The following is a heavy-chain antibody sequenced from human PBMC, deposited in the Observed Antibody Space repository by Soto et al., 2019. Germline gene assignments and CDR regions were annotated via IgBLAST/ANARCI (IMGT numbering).Heavy chain of an antibody. V-gene: IGHV3-23*01. CDR1: GFTFSSYA. CDR2: ISGSGDST. D-gene: IGHD1-26*01. CDR3: ARRGSGSYYDY. Sequence: GSLRLSCAASGFTFSSYAMRWVRQAPGKGLEWVSAISGSGDSTYYADSVKGRFTVSRDNSKNTLYLQMSSLRAEDTAVYYCARRGSGSYYDYWGQGTLVTVSS. J-gene: IGHJ4*02.